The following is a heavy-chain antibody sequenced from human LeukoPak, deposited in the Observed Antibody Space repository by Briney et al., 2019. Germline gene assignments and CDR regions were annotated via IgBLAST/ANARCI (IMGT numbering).Heavy chain of an antibody. V-gene: IGHV3-64D*09. CDR3: VKEEYYYDSSGYLYYYYYGMDV. CDR1: GFNFSRYT. Sequence: GGPLRLSCSASGFNFSRYTMHWVRQAPGKGLEYVSAMSSNGGSTYYAGSVKGRFTISRDNSKNTLYLQMSSLRAEDTAVYYCVKEEYYYDSSGYLYYYYYGMDVWGQGTTVTVSS. D-gene: IGHD3-22*01. J-gene: IGHJ6*02. CDR2: MSSNGGST.